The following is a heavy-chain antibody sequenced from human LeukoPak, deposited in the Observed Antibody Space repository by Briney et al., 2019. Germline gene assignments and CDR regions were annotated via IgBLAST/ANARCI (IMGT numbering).Heavy chain of an antibody. CDR1: EFSFSIYE. CDR2: ISSSGKSI. Sequence: GGSLRLSCAASEFSFSIYEMNWVRQTPGKGLEWLSYISSSGKSIYYADSVKGRFTISRDNAKNSVYLQMNGLRVEDTAVYYCARGGSAASTNWFDSWGQGTLVTVSS. CDR3: ARGGSAASTNWFDS. V-gene: IGHV3-48*03. D-gene: IGHD1-26*01. J-gene: IGHJ5*01.